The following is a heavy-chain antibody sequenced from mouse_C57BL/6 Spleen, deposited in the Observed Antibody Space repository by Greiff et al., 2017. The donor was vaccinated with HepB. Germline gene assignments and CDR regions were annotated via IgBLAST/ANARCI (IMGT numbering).Heavy chain of an antibody. CDR1: GYTFTDYN. J-gene: IGHJ4*01. CDR3: ARGNHYYGSSLYAMDY. D-gene: IGHD1-1*01. CDR2: INPNNGGT. Sequence: VQLQQSGPELVKPGASVKIPCKASGYTFTDYNMDWVKQSHGKSLEWIGDINPNNGGTIYNQKFKGKATLTVDKSSSTAYMERRSLTSEDTAVYYCARGNHYYGSSLYAMDYWGQGTSVTVSS. V-gene: IGHV1-18*01.